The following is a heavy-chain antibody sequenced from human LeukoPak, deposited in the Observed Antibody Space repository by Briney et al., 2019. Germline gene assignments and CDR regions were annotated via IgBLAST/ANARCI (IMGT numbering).Heavy chain of an antibody. CDR1: GFTFDDYA. CDR3: AKGYYYMDV. Sequence: GGSLRLSCAASGFTFDDYAMHWVRQAPGKGLEWVSGISWNSVSIDYADSVEGRFTISRDNAKNSLYLQMNSLRPEDTALYYCAKGYYYMDVWGKGTTVTISS. CDR2: ISWNSVSI. J-gene: IGHJ6*03. V-gene: IGHV3-9*01.